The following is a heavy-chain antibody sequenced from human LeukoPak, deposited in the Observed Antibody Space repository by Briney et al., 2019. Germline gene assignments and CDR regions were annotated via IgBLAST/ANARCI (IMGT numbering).Heavy chain of an antibody. CDR3: ARTVRYFDY. CDR2: INHSGST. V-gene: IGHV4-34*01. CDR1: GASFSGYY. J-gene: IGHJ4*02. Sequence: SETLSLTCAVYGASFSGYYWSWIRQPPGKGLEWIGEINHSGSTNYNPSLKSRVTISVDTSKNQFSLKLSSVTAADTAVYYCARTVRYFDYWGQGTLVTVSS.